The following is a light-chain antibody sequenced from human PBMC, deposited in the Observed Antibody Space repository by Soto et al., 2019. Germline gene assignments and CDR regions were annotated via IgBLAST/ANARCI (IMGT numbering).Light chain of an antibody. CDR1: QSLTSY. CDR2: AAS. J-gene: IGKJ1*01. Sequence: DIRITHSPSSLSASVGEGVTITCRASQSLTSYLNWYQHKPGKAPKFLIYAASSLQIGVPSRFSGSGSGTDFTLTISSLQPEDFATYYCQKSSSTRWTFGQGTKVDIK. CDR3: QKSSSTRWT. V-gene: IGKV1-39*01.